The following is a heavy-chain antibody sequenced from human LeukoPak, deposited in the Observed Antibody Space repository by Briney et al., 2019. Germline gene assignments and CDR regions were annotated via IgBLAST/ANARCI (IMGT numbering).Heavy chain of an antibody. J-gene: IGHJ4*02. D-gene: IGHD4-17*01. CDR1: GFTFSSYG. V-gene: IGHV3-30*18. CDR2: ISYDGSNK. Sequence: GGSLRLSCAASGFTFSSYGMHWVRQAPGKGLEWVAVISYDGSNKYYADSVKGRFTISRDNSKNTLYLQMNSLRAEDTAVYYCAKDPGYGDYPEALDYWGQGTLVTVSS. CDR3: AKDPGYGDYPEALDY.